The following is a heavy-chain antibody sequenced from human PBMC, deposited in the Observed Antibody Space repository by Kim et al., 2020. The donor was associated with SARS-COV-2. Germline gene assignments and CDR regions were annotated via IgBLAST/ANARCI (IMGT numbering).Heavy chain of an antibody. CDR3: ARGLPAVITMVRGVRLRANWFDP. CDR2: INHSGST. CDR1: GGSFSGYY. J-gene: IGHJ5*02. D-gene: IGHD3-10*01. V-gene: IGHV4-34*01. Sequence: SETLSLTCAVYGGSFSGYYWSWIRQPPGKGLEWIGEINHSGSTNYNPSLKSRVTISVDTSKNQFSLKLSSVTAADTAVYYCARGLPAVITMVRGVRLRANWFDPWGQGTLVTVSS.